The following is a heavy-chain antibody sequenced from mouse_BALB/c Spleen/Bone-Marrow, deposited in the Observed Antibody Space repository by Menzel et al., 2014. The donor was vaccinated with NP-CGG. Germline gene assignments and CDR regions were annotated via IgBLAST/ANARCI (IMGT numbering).Heavy chain of an antibody. CDR2: INPSNGRT. V-gene: IGHV1S81*02. CDR1: GYTFTSYW. J-gene: IGHJ2*01. CDR3: AREGPLDY. D-gene: IGHD6-1*01. Sequence: VQLVESGAELVKPGASVKLSCKASGYTFTSYWMHWVKQRPGQGLEWIGEINPSNGRTNYNEKFKSKATLTVDKSSSTAYVQLSSLTSEDSEVYYCAREGPLDYWGQGTTLTVSS.